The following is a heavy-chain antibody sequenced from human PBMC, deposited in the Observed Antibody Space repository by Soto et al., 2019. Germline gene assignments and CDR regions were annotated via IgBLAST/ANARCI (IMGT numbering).Heavy chain of an antibody. V-gene: IGHV6-1*01. CDR1: GDSVSSNSAA. CDR3: ARVPLVTEYSSSSQGTGGHYYYYYGMDV. Sequence: SQTLSLTCAISGDSVSSNSAAWNWIRQSPSRGLEWLGRTYYRSKWYNDYAVSVKSRITINPDTSKNQFSLQLNSVTPEDTAVYYCARVPLVTEYSSSSQGTGGHYYYYYGMDVWGQGTTVTVSS. D-gene: IGHD6-6*01. J-gene: IGHJ6*02. CDR2: TYYRSKWYN.